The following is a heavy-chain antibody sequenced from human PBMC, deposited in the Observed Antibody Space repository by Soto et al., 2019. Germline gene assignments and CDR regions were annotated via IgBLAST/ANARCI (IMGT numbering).Heavy chain of an antibody. CDR3: ARDPNYDLGSPLGMDV. Sequence: GGSLRLSCAASGFTFSSYAMHWVRQAPGKGLEYVSAISSNGGSTYYANSVKGRFTISRDNSKNTLYLQMGSLKAEDMAVYYCARDPNYDLGSPLGMDVWGKGTTVTVSS. CDR1: GFTFSSYA. D-gene: IGHD3-3*01. CDR2: ISSNGGST. J-gene: IGHJ6*04. V-gene: IGHV3-64*01.